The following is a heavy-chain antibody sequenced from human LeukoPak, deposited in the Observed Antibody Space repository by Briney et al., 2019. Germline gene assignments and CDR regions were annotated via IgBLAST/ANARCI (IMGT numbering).Heavy chain of an antibody. CDR2: IYYSGST. V-gene: IGHV4-59*01. D-gene: IGHD6-19*01. CDR1: GGSISSYY. CDR3: ARVTPSGWYSYYYYGMDV. Sequence: SETLSLTCTVSGGSISSYYWSWIRQPPGKGLEWIGYIYYSGSTNYSPSLKSRVTISVDTSKNQFSLKLSSVTAADTAVYYCARVTPSGWYSYYYYGMDVWGQGTTVTVSS. J-gene: IGHJ6*02.